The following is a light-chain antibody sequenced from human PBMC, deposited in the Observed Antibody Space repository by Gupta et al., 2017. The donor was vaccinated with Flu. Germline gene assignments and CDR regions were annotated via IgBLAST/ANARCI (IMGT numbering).Light chain of an antibody. CDR2: GAS. CDR3: LQHASYPFT. V-gene: IGKV1-17*02. J-gene: IGKJ3*01. Sequence: DIQMTQSPSSLSASVGDRVTVTCRISQDIRRSLGWYQHQQGKVPKRLIYGASHLGSGVASRFSGSGSGTEFTLTINNLQHEDVATDYCLQHASYPFTFGPGTKVDL. CDR1: QDIRRS.